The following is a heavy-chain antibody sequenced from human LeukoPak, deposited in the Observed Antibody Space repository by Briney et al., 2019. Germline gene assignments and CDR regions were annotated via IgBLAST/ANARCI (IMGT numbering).Heavy chain of an antibody. J-gene: IGHJ2*01. CDR2: IYTSGST. D-gene: IGHD3-16*02. Sequence: KGLEWIGRIYTSGSTNYNPSLKSRVTISVDTSKNQFSLKLSSVTAAFFFVEECGIRVIGIGIPAEDL. V-gene: IGHV4-61*02. CDR3: GIRVIGIGIPAEDL.